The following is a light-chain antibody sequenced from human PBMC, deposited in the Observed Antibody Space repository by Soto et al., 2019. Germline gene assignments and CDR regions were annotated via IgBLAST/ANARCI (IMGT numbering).Light chain of an antibody. CDR1: QGVRTW. Sequence: DIQMTQSPSSVSASVGARVTITCRASQGVRTWLAWYQQKPGTAPNLQIYTASSLQSGVPSRFSGSGSGTEFTLAISRQQPEDVSTYYCHQTTTFPLAVGGGTKVEI. J-gene: IGKJ4*02. V-gene: IGKV1D-12*01. CDR2: TAS. CDR3: HQTTTFPLA.